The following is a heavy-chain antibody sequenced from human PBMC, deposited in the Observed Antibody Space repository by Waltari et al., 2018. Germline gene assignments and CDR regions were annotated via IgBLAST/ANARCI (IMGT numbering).Heavy chain of an antibody. CDR3: VRLEDCSGPGGNCYSGDPFALDV. Sequence: QVHLHQWGAGQLQPSETLSLTCVVNGGSVRGYYWGWVRQAPGKGLEWIGEINHSPNRNYNPSLRRRVDMSVDTAKNQFSLKLNLVTAADTGVYYCVRLEDCSGPGGNCYSGDPFALDVWGQGTTVTVSS. J-gene: IGHJ6*02. V-gene: IGHV4-34*01. CDR2: INHSPNR. CDR1: GGSVRGYY. D-gene: IGHD2-15*01.